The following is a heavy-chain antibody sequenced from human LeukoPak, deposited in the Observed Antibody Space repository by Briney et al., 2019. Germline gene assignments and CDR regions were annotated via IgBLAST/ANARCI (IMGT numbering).Heavy chain of an antibody. V-gene: IGHV3-33*06. CDR3: AKDLGGGYGIFDY. CDR1: GFTFSSYG. D-gene: IGHD5-12*01. J-gene: IGHJ4*02. Sequence: GRSLRLSCAASGFTFSSYGMHWVRQAPGKGLEWVAVVWYDGSNKYYADSVKGRFTLSRDNSKNTLYLQMNSLRAEDTAVYYCAKDLGGGYGIFDYWGQGTLVTVSS. CDR2: VWYDGSNK.